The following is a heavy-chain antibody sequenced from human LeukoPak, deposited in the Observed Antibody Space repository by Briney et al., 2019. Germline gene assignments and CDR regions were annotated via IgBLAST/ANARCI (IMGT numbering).Heavy chain of an antibody. J-gene: IGHJ4*02. CDR1: GGSISSNNW. D-gene: IGHD3-9*01. CDR3: ARGGEDILTGYLFFDY. CDR2: IYHTGST. V-gene: IGHV4-4*02. Sequence: KPSETLSLTCAVSGGSISSNNWWSWVRQPPGKVLEWIGEIYHTGSTNYNPSLKSRVTISVDKSKNQFSLKLSSVTAADTAVYYCARGGEDILTGYLFFDYWGQGTLVTVSS.